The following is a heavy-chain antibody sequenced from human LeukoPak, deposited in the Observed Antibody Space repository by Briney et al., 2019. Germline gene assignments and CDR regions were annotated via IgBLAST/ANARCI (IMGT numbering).Heavy chain of an antibody. CDR2: IYHSGST. J-gene: IGHJ5*02. D-gene: IGHD3-22*01. V-gene: IGHV4-38-2*02. CDR3: ARDPYYYDSSGYPHWFDP. CDR1: GYSISSGYY. Sequence: PSETLSLTCAVSGYSISSGYYWGWIRQPPGKGLEWIGSIYHSGSTYYNPSLKSRVTISVDTSKNQFSLKLSSVTAADTAVYYCARDPYYYDSSGYPHWFDPWGQGTLVTVSS.